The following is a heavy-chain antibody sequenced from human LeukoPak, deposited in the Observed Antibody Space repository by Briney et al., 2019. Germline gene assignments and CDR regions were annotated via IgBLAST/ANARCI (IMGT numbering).Heavy chain of an antibody. D-gene: IGHD2-15*01. Sequence: GGSLRLSCAASGFTFDDYGMSWVRQAPGKGLEWVSGINWNGGSTGYADSVKGRFTISRDNAKNSLYLQMNSLRAEDTALYYCAREYCSGGSCYSHYYYYGMDVWGQGTTVTVSS. V-gene: IGHV3-20*04. CDR1: GFTFDDYG. CDR3: AREYCSGGSCYSHYYYYGMDV. J-gene: IGHJ6*02. CDR2: INWNGGST.